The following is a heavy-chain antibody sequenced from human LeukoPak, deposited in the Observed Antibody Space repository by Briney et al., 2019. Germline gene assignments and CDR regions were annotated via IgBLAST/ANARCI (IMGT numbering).Heavy chain of an antibody. Sequence: ASVKVSCKASGYTFTNFGISWVRQAPGQGLEWMGWISGYNDSPNYAQKLQGRVTLTTDTSTSTAYMELRSLRYDDTAVYYCARDDSADWGQGTLVTVSS. J-gene: IGHJ4*02. D-gene: IGHD2-21*01. CDR3: ARDDSAD. CDR1: GYTFTNFG. CDR2: ISGYNDSP. V-gene: IGHV1-18*01.